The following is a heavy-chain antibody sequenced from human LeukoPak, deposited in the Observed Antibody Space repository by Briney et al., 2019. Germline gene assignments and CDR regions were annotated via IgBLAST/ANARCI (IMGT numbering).Heavy chain of an antibody. Sequence: PGRSLRLSCAASGFTFSSYGMHWVRQAPGKGLEWVSYINSSGTTIYYADSVKGRFTISRDNAKNSLFLQMNSLRAEDTAVYYCARDQSSSFYGLDAFDVWGQGTVVTVSS. CDR3: ARDQSSSFYGLDAFDV. D-gene: IGHD2/OR15-2a*01. J-gene: IGHJ3*01. V-gene: IGHV3-48*01. CDR2: INSSGTTI. CDR1: GFTFSSYG.